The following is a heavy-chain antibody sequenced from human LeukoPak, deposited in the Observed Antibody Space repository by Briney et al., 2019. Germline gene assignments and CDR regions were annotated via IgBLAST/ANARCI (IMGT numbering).Heavy chain of an antibody. CDR2: INHSGST. D-gene: IGHD3-16*02. Sequence: SETLSLTCAVYGGSFSGYYWSWIRQPPGKGLEWIGEINHSGSTNYNPSLKSRVTISVDTSKNQFSLKLSSVTAADTAVHYCARGALWDSVWGSYRYSFDYWGQGTLVTVSS. CDR1: GGSFSGYY. CDR3: ARGALWDSVWGSYRYSFDY. V-gene: IGHV4-34*01. J-gene: IGHJ4*02.